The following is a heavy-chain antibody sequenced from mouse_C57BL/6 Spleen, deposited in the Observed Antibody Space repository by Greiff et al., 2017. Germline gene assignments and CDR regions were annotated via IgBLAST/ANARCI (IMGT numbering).Heavy chain of an antibody. V-gene: IGHV5-16*01. CDR1: GFTFSDYY. J-gene: IGHJ4*01. CDR3: AREPSHYAMDY. CDR2: INYDGSST. Sequence: DVQLVESEGGLVQPGSSMKLSCTASGFTFSDYYMAWVRQVPEKGLEWVANINYDGSSTYYLDSLKSRFIISRDNAKNILYLQMSSLKSEDTATYYCAREPSHYAMDYWGQGTSVTVSS.